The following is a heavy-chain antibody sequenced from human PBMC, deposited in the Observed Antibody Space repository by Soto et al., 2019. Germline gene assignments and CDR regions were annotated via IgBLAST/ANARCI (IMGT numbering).Heavy chain of an antibody. CDR3: ARDHPPYCSGGSCYPYC. CDR2: ISAYNGNT. V-gene: IGHV1-18*04. J-gene: IGHJ4*02. CDR1: GYTFTSYG. D-gene: IGHD2-15*01. Sequence: ASVKVSCKASGYTFTSYGISWVRQAPGQGLEWMGWISAYNGNTNYAQKLQGRVTMTTDTSTSTAYMELRSLRSDDTAVYYCARDHPPYCSGGSCYPYCWGQGTLVTVSS.